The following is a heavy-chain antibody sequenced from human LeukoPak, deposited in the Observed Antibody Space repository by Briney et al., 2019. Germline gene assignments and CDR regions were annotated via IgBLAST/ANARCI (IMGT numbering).Heavy chain of an antibody. V-gene: IGHV1-46*01. Sequence: ASVKVPCKASGYTFTRNYIHWVRQAPGQGLEWMGIINPSGGSTSYAQRFQGRVITTRDTSTSTVYMELSSLRSEDTAVYCCARDGPEYGGNSNTDSWGQGTLVTVSS. CDR1: GYTFTRNY. J-gene: IGHJ4*02. CDR2: INPSGGST. D-gene: IGHD4-23*01. CDR3: ARDGPEYGGNSNTDS.